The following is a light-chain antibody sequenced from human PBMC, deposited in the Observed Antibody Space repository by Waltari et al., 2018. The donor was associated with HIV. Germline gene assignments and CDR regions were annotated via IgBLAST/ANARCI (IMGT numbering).Light chain of an antibody. CDR1: QSVSSSY. CDR3: QQYGSSLYS. J-gene: IGKJ2*03. CDR2: GAS. Sequence: EIVLTQSPGTLSLSPGEGVTLSCRASQSVSSSYLAWYQQKPGQAPRLLIYGASSRATGIPDRFSGSGSGTDFTLTISRLEPEDFAVYYCQQYGSSLYSFGQGTKLEIK. V-gene: IGKV3-20*01.